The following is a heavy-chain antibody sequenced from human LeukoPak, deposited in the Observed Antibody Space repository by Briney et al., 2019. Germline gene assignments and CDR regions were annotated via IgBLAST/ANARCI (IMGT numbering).Heavy chain of an antibody. CDR2: TYYRSKWYN. CDR1: GDSVSSNSGT. J-gene: IGHJ6*02. D-gene: IGHD5/OR15-5a*01. CDR3: ARGKSKRLDV. Sequence: SQTLSLTRAISGDSVSSNSGTWNWIRQSPSRGLEWLGRTYYRSKWYNDYAVSVKSRITINPDTSKNHFSLQLNSVTPDDTAVYYCARGKSKRLDVWGQGTTVTVSS. V-gene: IGHV6-1*01.